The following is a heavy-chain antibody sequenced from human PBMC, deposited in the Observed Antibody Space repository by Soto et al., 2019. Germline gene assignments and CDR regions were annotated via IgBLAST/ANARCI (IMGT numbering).Heavy chain of an antibody. CDR3: ARAGAALIRGSIGGFDF. Sequence: SETLSLTCAVNGGAFNGYYWTWIRQPPGKGLEWIGEINHSGSVDYNPSLNSRVTLSIDTSKNQISLTLTPVTAADTAVYYCARAGAALIRGSIGGFDFWGQGTLVTVSS. V-gene: IGHV4-34*01. CDR2: INHSGSV. D-gene: IGHD3-10*01. CDR1: GGAFNGYY. J-gene: IGHJ4*02.